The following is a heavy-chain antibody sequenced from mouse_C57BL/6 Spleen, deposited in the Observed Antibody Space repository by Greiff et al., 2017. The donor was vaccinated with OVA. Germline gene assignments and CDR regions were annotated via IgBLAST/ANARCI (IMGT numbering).Heavy chain of an antibody. CDR3: ARPIYYGNYHYFDY. J-gene: IGHJ2*01. V-gene: IGHV1-55*01. Sequence: QVQLKQPGAELVKPGASVKMSCKASGYTFTSYWITWVKQRPGQGLEWIGDIYPGSGSTNYNEKFKSKATLTVDTSSSTAYMQLSSLTSEDSAVYYCARPIYYGNYHYFDYWGQGTTLTVSS. D-gene: IGHD2-1*01. CDR2: IYPGSGST. CDR1: GYTFTSYW.